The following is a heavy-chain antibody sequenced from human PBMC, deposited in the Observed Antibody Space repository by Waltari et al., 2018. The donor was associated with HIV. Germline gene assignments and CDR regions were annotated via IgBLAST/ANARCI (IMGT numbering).Heavy chain of an antibody. CDR3: ARAEGGNSGVHFDY. D-gene: IGHD2-21*02. J-gene: IGHJ4*02. Sequence: QVQLQESGPGLVKPSPPLSLTCTVSGGSISIGSLYWNGNRQPAGKGMEWIGRIYNSGSTKCNPSPKSRVTISVDTSKNQFSLKLNSVTAADTAVYYCARAEGGNSGVHFDYWGQGTLVTVSS. V-gene: IGHV4-61*02. CDR1: GGSISIGSLY. CDR2: IYNSGST.